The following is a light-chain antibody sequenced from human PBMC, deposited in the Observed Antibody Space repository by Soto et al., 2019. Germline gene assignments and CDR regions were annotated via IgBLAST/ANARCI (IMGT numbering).Light chain of an antibody. Sequence: QSVLIQPPSVSGSPGQSVTISCTGTSSDIGGYNYVSWYQQHPGKAPKLMIYDVIKRPSGVPDRFSGSKSGNTASLTIYGLQAEDEADYYCCSYAGSYTHVFGTGTKLTVL. CDR2: DVI. CDR3: CSYAGSYTHV. V-gene: IGLV2-11*01. J-gene: IGLJ1*01. CDR1: SSDIGGYNY.